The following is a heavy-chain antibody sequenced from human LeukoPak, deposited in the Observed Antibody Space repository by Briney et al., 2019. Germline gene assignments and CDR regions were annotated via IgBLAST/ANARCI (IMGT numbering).Heavy chain of an antibody. J-gene: IGHJ4*02. CDR2: ISSSSLSI. CDR1: GFTFSDFG. Sequence: GGSLRLSCAASGFTFSDFGMTWVRQAPGKGLEWVSYISSSSLSIYYADSVKGRFTISRDNSKNTLYLQMNSLRAEDTAVYYCAKAWHITMIEVVIAPFDYWGQGTLVTVSS. V-gene: IGHV3-48*01. D-gene: IGHD3-22*01. CDR3: AKAWHITMIEVVIAPFDY.